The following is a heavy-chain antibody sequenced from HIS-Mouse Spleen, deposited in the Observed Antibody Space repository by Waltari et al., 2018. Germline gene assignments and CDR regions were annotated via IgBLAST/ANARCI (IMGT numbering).Heavy chain of an antibody. CDR1: GGSISSRSYY. J-gene: IGHJ2*01. V-gene: IGHV4-39*07. CDR3: AREIPYSSSWYDWYFDL. Sequence: QLQLQESGPGLVKPSETLSLTCTVSGGSISSRSYYWAWIRQPPGKGLEWIGSIYYSGRTYYNPSLKSRVTISVDTSKNQFSLKLSSVTAADTAVYYCAREIPYSSSWYDWYFDLWGRGTLVTVSS. CDR2: IYYSGRT. D-gene: IGHD6-13*01.